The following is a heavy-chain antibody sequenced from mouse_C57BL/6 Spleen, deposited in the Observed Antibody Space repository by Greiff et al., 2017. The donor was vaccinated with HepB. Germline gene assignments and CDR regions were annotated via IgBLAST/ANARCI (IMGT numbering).Heavy chain of an antibody. CDR2: ISSGGDYI. Sequence: VKLVESGEGLVKPGGSLQLSCAASGFIFSSYDMSWVRQTPEKRLEWVAYISSGGDYIYYADTVKCRFTISRDNARNTLYLQMSSLKSEDTAMYYCTQLTGPYFDYWGQGTTLTVSS. D-gene: IGHD4-1*01. CDR1: GFIFSSYD. CDR3: TQLTGPYFDY. V-gene: IGHV5-9-1*02. J-gene: IGHJ2*01.